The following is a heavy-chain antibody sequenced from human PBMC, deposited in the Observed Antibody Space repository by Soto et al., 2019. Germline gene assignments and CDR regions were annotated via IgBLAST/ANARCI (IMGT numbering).Heavy chain of an antibody. V-gene: IGHV3-73*01. CDR2: IRSKANSYAT. Sequence: EVQLVESGGGLVQPGGSLKLSCAASGFTFSGSAMHWVRQASGKGLEWVGRIRSKANSYATAYAASVKGRFTISRDDSKNTAYLHMNSLKTEDTAVYYCTRRTYGSGSYYWFDPWGQGTLVTVSS. CDR3: TRRTYGSGSYYWFDP. CDR1: GFTFSGSA. D-gene: IGHD3-10*01. J-gene: IGHJ5*02.